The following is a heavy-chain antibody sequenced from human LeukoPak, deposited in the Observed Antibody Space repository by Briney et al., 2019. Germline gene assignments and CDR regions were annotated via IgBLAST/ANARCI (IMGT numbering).Heavy chain of an antibody. Sequence: SETLSLTCTVSGGSISSYYWSWIRQPPGKGLEWIGYIYYSGSTNYNPSLKSRVTISVDTSKNQFSLKLSSVTAADTAVYYCARVGVLRGSFDIWGQGTMVTVSS. V-gene: IGHV4-59*01. CDR1: GGSISSYY. D-gene: IGHD2/OR15-2a*01. CDR3: ARVGVLRGSFDI. J-gene: IGHJ3*02. CDR2: IYYSGST.